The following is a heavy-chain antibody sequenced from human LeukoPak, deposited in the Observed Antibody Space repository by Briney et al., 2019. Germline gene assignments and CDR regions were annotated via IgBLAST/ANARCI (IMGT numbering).Heavy chain of an antibody. D-gene: IGHD3-9*01. CDR3: ASTYYDILTGYYDPLDAFDI. J-gene: IGHJ3*02. Sequence: ASVKVSCKASGYTFTSYGISWVRQAPGQGLEWMGWISAYNGNTNYAQKLQGRVTMTTDTSTSTAYMELRSLRSDDTAVYYCASTYYDILTGYYDPLDAFDIWGQGTMVTVSS. V-gene: IGHV1-18*01. CDR1: GYTFTSYG. CDR2: ISAYNGNT.